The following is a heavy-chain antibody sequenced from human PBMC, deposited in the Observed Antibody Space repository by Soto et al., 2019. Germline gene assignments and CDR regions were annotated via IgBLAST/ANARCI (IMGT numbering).Heavy chain of an antibody. Sequence: EVQLVESGGGLVQPGGSLRLSCAASGFTFSSYSMNWVRQAPGKGLEWVSYISSSSSTIYYADSVKGRFTISRDNAKNSLYLQMNSLRDEDTAVYYCARDIGCSGGICYYYGMDVWGQGTTVTVSS. CDR3: ARDIGCSGGICYYYGMDV. D-gene: IGHD2-15*01. V-gene: IGHV3-48*02. CDR2: ISSSSSTI. CDR1: GFTFSSYS. J-gene: IGHJ6*02.